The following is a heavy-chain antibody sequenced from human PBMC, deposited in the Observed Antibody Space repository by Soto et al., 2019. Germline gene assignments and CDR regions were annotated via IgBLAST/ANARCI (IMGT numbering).Heavy chain of an antibody. CDR1: GASISSYY. CDR2: ISYSGST. J-gene: IGHJ3*02. V-gene: IGHV4-59*01. Sequence: SETLSLTCTVSGASISSYYWTWIRQPPGKGLEGIGYISYSGSTKYNPSLTSRATISVDTSKNQVSLRLNSVTAADTAVYYCARVGGAPLGAFDIWGQGTMVTVSS. CDR3: ARVGGAPLGAFDI. D-gene: IGHD1-26*01.